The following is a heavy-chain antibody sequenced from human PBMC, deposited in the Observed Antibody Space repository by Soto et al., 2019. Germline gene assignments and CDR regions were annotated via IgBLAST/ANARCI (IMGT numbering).Heavy chain of an antibody. J-gene: IGHJ4*02. V-gene: IGHV1-69*01. Sequence: QVQLVQSGPEVKEPGSSVKLTCKVSGGIFNTYAISWLRQAPGQGLEWMGGIIPIFGTPNYAQRFQGRVTITADESTSTAXXXXXXXXXXXXXXXXXXXXXXXXXXXXYYNRIDFWGQGTLVSVSS. CDR2: IIPIFGTP. CDR3: XXXXXXXXXXXYYNRIDF. CDR1: GGIFNTYA. D-gene: IGHD3-10*01.